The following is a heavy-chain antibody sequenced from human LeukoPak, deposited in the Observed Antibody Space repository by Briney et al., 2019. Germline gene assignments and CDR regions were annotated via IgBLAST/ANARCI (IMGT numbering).Heavy chain of an antibody. D-gene: IGHD1-26*01. CDR1: GYTFTSYY. CDR2: INPSGGST. CDR3: ARVAGGSFLFDY. Sequence: ASVKVSCKASGYTFTSYYMHWVRQAPGQGLEWMGIINPSGGSTSYAQKFQGRVTMTTDTSTSTAYMELRSLRSDDTAVYYCARVAGGSFLFDYWGQGTLVTVSS. V-gene: IGHV1-46*01. J-gene: IGHJ4*02.